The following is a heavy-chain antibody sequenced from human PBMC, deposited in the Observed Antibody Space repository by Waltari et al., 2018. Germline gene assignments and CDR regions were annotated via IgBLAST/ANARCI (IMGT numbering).Heavy chain of an antibody. CDR3: AREPARITIFGVVIKGNYYYYGMDV. Sequence: QVQLQQWGAGLLKPSETLSLTCAVYGGSFSGYYWSWIRQPPGKGLEWLGEINHSGSTNYNPSLKSRVTISVDTSKNQFSLKLSSVTAADTAVYYCAREPARITIFGVVIKGNYYYYGMDVWGQGTTVTVSS. CDR2: INHSGST. D-gene: IGHD3-3*01. J-gene: IGHJ6*02. CDR1: GGSFSGYY. V-gene: IGHV4-34*01.